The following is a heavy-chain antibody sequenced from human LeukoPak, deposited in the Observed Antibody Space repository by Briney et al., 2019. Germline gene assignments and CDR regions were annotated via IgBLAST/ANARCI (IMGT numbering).Heavy chain of an antibody. CDR2: TSYDGTRK. J-gene: IGHJ4*02. V-gene: IGHV3-30*03. D-gene: IGHD3-22*01. CDR1: GFTFSSYG. CDR3: ARAQGSPSFYYYDSSGPYDY. Sequence: GGSLRLSCAASGFTFSSYGMHWVRQAPGKGLGWVAVTSYDGTRKYYADSMKGRFTISRDNSKNTLYLQMHSLRAEDTAVYYCARAQGSPSFYYYDSSGPYDYWGQGTLVTVSS.